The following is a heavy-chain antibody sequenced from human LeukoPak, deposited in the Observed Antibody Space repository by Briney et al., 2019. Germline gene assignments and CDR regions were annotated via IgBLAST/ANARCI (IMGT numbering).Heavy chain of an antibody. Sequence: GGSLRLSCAASGFTFSSYAVSWVRQAPGKGLEWVSAISGSGGSTYYADSVKGRFTISRDNSKNTLYLQMNSLRAEDTAVYYCAKAPGYYYYGMDVWGQGTTVTVPS. V-gene: IGHV3-23*01. CDR2: ISGSGGST. CDR3: AKAPGYYYYGMDV. J-gene: IGHJ6*02. CDR1: GFTFSSYA.